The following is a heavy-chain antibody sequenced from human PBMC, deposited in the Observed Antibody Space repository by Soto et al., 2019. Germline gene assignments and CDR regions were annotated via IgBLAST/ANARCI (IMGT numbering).Heavy chain of an antibody. CDR2: INHSGST. CDR1: GGSISGYY. J-gene: IGHJ5*02. Sequence: SETLSLTCTISGGSISGYYWSWIRQPPGKGLEWIGEINHSGSTNYNPSLKSRVTISVDTSKNQFSLKLSSVTAADTAVYYCARGVKITGTTSWFDPWGQGTLVTVSS. D-gene: IGHD1-7*01. V-gene: IGHV4-34*01. CDR3: ARGVKITGTTSWFDP.